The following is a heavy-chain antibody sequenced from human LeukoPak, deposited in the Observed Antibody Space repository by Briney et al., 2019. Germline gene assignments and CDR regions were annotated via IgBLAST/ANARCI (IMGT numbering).Heavy chain of an antibody. V-gene: IGHV1-8*01. CDR1: GYTFTSYD. CDR2: MNPNSGNT. CDR3: ASRYYYDSSGYQSPFDY. D-gene: IGHD3-22*01. Sequence: ASVKVSCKASGYTFTSYDINWVRQATGQGLEWMGWMNPNSGNTSYAQKSQGRVTMTRNTSISTAYMELSSLRSEDTAVYYCASRYYYDSSGYQSPFDYWGQGTLFTVSS. J-gene: IGHJ4*02.